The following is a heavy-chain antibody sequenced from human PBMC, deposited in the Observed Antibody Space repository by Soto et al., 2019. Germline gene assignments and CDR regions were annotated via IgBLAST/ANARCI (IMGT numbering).Heavy chain of an antibody. CDR2: VYHTGDT. V-gene: IGHV4-4*01. J-gene: IGHJ5*02. CDR1: GGTVASSHW. D-gene: IGHD2-15*01. CDR3: ARDKYCSGGSCRKNWFDP. Sequence: SLSLTCGVSGGTVASSHWWSWVRQSPGRGLEWIGNVYHTGDTNFNPSLQSRVTFSVDKSNNQFSLRLTSVTAADTAVYFCARDKYCSGGSCRKNWFDPWGQGTLVTVSS.